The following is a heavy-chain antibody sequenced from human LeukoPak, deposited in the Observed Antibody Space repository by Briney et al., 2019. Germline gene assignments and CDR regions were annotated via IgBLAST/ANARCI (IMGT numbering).Heavy chain of an antibody. D-gene: IGHD6-19*01. Sequence: ASVKVSCKASGYTFTSYGISWVRQAPGQGLEWMGWISAYNGNTNYAQKLQGRVTMTTDTSTSTAYMELRSLRSDDTAVYYCARGSSSGWYFSYYYYMDVWGKGTTVTVSS. V-gene: IGHV1-18*01. J-gene: IGHJ6*03. CDR2: ISAYNGNT. CDR1: GYTFTSYG. CDR3: ARGSSSGWYFSYYYYMDV.